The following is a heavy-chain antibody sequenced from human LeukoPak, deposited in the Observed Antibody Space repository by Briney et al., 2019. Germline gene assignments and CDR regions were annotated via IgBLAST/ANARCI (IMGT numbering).Heavy chain of an antibody. CDR1: GCSISSAGYS. CDR2: IYHSGRA. V-gene: IGHV4-30-2*01. J-gene: IGHJ5*02. Sequence: LSLTYAVSGCSISSAGYSWSWVRQPPGEGLEWVGYIYHSGRAYYNPSLQSRVTISIDRSKNQFSLKLSSVTAADTAVYYCETTYYYGSGSSVEFDPWGQGTLVTVSS. D-gene: IGHD3-10*01. CDR3: ETTYYYGSGSSVEFDP.